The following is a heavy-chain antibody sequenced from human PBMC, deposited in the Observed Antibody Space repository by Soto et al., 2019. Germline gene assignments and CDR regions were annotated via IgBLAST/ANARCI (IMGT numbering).Heavy chain of an antibody. CDR1: GNTFTNYY. D-gene: IGHD2-21*02. J-gene: IGHJ4*02. CDR3: ARGGHVVVVTAAFDY. CDR2: VNPSGGHT. V-gene: IGHV1-46*01. Sequence: QVQLMQSGAEVKKPGASVKVSCKASGNTFTNYYIHWVRQAPGQGLEWMGTVNPSGGHTTYSQNFLGRVTMTSDTSTSTPYMELTSLTSDDTAVYYCARGGHVVVVTAAFDYWGQGTLVTVSA.